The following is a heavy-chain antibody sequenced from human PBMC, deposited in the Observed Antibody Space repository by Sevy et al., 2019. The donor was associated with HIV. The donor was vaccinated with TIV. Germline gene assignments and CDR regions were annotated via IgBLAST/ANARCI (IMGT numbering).Heavy chain of an antibody. CDR1: GFTFSANW. D-gene: IGHD3-16*01. Sequence: GGSLRLSCAASGFTFSANWMNWVRKAPGKGVEWVANRNGDGSDKHYVDTVEGRFTISRDNAKNLLNVQMNSLSVEETAAYYCAHETFGRFESWGQGTLVTVSS. V-gene: IGHV3-7*01. CDR3: AHETFGRFES. CDR2: RNGDGSDK. J-gene: IGHJ4*02.